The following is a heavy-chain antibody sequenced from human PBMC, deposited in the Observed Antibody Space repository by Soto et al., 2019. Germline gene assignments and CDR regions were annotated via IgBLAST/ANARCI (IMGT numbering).Heavy chain of an antibody. Sequence: QLQLQESGPGLVKPSETLSLTCTVSGGSISSSSYYWGWIRQPPGKGLEWIGSIYYSGSTYYNPSLKSRVTISVDTSKNQFSLKLSSVTAADTAVYYCARGGDGYPPEIVLPSWYFDLWGRGTLVTVSS. CDR1: GGSISSSSYY. CDR2: IYYSGST. CDR3: ARGGDGYPPEIVLPSWYFDL. V-gene: IGHV4-39*01. D-gene: IGHD2-21*01. J-gene: IGHJ2*01.